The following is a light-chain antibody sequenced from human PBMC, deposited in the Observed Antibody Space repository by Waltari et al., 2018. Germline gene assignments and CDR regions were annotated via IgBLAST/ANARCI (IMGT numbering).Light chain of an antibody. CDR2: EDN. Sequence: SYELTQPPSVSVFPGQTARITCSGDALPRKYACWYHQRSGQAPVLVIYEDNKRPSGIPERFSGSSSGTMATWTISGAQVEDEADYSCSSTDSSGNLWVFGGGTKLTVL. CDR3: SSTDSSGNLWV. CDR1: ALPRKY. J-gene: IGLJ3*02. V-gene: IGLV3-10*01.